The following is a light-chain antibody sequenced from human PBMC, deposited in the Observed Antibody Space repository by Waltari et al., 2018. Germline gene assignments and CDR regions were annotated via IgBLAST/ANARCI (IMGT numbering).Light chain of an antibody. CDR2: AAS. V-gene: IGKV1-NL1*01. Sequence: DIQMTQSPYSLSGSIGDRVTITCRASQGITDSLAWYQQKPGKAPKLLLYAASRLETGVPSRFSGSGSGTDFTLTITGLQSEDFGTYFCQQYDETTPLTFGGGTKVEIK. J-gene: IGKJ4*01. CDR3: QQYDETTPLT. CDR1: QGITDS.